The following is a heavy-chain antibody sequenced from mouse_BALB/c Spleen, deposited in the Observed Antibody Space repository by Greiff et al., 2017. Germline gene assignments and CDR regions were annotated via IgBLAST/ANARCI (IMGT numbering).Heavy chain of an antibody. D-gene: IGHD2-14*01. CDR2: ILPGSGST. V-gene: IGHV1-9*01. CDR1: GYTFSSYW. Sequence: VQLVESGAELMKPGASVKISCKATGYTFSSYWIEWVKQRPGHGLEWIGEILPGSGSTNYNEKFKGKATFTADTSSNTAYMQLSSLTSEDSAVYYCARRGYYRYFDYWGQGTTLTVSS. CDR3: ARRGYYRYFDY. J-gene: IGHJ2*01.